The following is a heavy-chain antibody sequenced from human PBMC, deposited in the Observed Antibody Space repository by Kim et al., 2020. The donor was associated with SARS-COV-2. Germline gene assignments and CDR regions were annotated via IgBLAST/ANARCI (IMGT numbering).Heavy chain of an antibody. CDR2: ISSSSRYI. CDR3: ARDDGSSYYFDY. Sequence: GGSPRLSCAASGFSFSDHYMGWVRQAPGKGLEWVSSISSSSRYIYYADSVKGRFTISRDNAKNSLYLQMNSLRAEDTTLYYCARDDGSSYYFDYWGQGTLVTVSS. J-gene: IGHJ4*02. D-gene: IGHD1-26*01. CDR1: GFSFSDHY. V-gene: IGHV3-21*01.